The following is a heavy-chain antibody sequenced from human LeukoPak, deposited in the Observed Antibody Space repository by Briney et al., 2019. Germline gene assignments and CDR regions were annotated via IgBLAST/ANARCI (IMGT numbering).Heavy chain of an antibody. D-gene: IGHD1-1*01. J-gene: IGHJ4*02. CDR1: GYTFTSYG. CDR3: AVIPGYNWNDGLRDY. Sequence: ASVKVSCKASGYTFTSYGINWVRQAPGQGLEWMGWISAYNGNTNYAQKLQGRVTMTTNTSTRTIHMELRSLTSDDTAVYYCAVIPGYNWNDGLRDYWGQGTLVSVSS. V-gene: IGHV1-18*01. CDR2: ISAYNGNT.